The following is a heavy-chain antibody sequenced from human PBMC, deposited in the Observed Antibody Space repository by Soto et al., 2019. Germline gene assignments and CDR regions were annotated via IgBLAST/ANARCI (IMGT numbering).Heavy chain of an antibody. V-gene: IGHV1-69*01. D-gene: IGHD3-22*01. CDR3: ARGYYYDSSGYYSNAYYFDY. CDR1: GGTFSRYA. J-gene: IGHJ4*02. Sequence: QVQLVQSGAEVKKPGSSVKVYCKASGGTFSRYAISWVRQAPGQGLEWMGGIIPIFGTANYAQKFQGRVTITADESTSTAYMELSSLRSEDTAVYYCARGYYYDSSGYYSNAYYFDYWGQGTLVTVSS. CDR2: IIPIFGTA.